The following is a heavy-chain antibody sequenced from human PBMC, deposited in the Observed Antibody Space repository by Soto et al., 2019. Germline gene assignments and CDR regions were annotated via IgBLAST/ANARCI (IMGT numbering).Heavy chain of an antibody. V-gene: IGHV3-33*01. D-gene: IGHD2-15*01. Sequence: QVQLVESGGGVVQPGRSLRLSCAASGFTFSSYGMHWVRQAPGKGLEWVAVIWYDGSNKYYADSVKGRFTISRDNSKNTLYLQMNSLRAEDTAVYYCARDLGYCSGGSCYYLFAYWGQGTLVTVSS. CDR2: IWYDGSNK. CDR1: GFTFSSYG. CDR3: ARDLGYCSGGSCYYLFAY. J-gene: IGHJ4*02.